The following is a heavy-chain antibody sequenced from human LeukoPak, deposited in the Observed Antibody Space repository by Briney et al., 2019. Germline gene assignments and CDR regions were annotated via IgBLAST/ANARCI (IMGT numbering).Heavy chain of an antibody. CDR3: VKDVTPFPYSSRAFDI. J-gene: IGHJ3*02. Sequence: GGSLRLSCAASGLTVSSTSMTWVRQAPGKGLEWVSGVTWNSGGVGYADSVKGRFTISRDNAKNSLYLQMKSLRPEDTALYYCVKDVTPFPYSSRAFDIWGQGTRVTVSS. D-gene: IGHD6-13*01. CDR2: VTWNSGGV. V-gene: IGHV3-9*01. CDR1: GLTVSSTS.